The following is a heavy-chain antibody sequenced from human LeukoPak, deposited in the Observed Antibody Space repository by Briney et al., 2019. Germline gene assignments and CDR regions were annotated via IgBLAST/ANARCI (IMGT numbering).Heavy chain of an antibody. V-gene: IGHV3-30*02. CDR2: IRYDGSNK. J-gene: IGHJ3*02. Sequence: GGSLRLSCAASGFTFSSNTMNWVRQAPGKGLEWVAFIRYDGSNKYYADSVKGRFTISRDNSKNTLYLQMNSLRAEDTAVYYCAKSEEKYQLLQVLDAFDIWGQGTMVTVSS. CDR1: GFTFSSNT. CDR3: AKSEEKYQLLQVLDAFDI. D-gene: IGHD2-2*01.